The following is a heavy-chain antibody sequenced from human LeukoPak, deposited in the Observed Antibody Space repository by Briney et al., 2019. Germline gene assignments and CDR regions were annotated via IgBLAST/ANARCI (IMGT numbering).Heavy chain of an antibody. V-gene: IGHV4-59*12. CDR2: IYYNGNT. CDR3: ARDLRDSSGYYYVND. D-gene: IGHD3-22*01. CDR1: DGSINSYY. Sequence: PSETLSLTCSVSDGSINSYYWNWIRRPPGKGLEWIGYIYYNGNTNYSPSLKSRVTMSVDTSKNQISLKLSSVTAADTAVYYCARDLRDSSGYYYVNDWGQGTLVTVSS. J-gene: IGHJ4*02.